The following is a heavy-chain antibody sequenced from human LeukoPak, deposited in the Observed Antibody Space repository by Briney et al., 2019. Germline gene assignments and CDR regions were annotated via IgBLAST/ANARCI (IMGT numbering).Heavy chain of an antibody. D-gene: IGHD1-26*01. CDR2: INPSGGST. J-gene: IGHJ3*02. CDR3: ARGGQSGSYRLYDAFDI. V-gene: IGHV1-46*01. Sequence: ASVKVSCKASGYTFTSYYMHWVRQAPGQGLEWMGIINPSGGSTSYAQKFQGRVTMTRDTSTSTVYMELSSLRSEDTAVYYCARGGQSGSYRLYDAFDIWGQGTMVTVSS. CDR1: GYTFTSYY.